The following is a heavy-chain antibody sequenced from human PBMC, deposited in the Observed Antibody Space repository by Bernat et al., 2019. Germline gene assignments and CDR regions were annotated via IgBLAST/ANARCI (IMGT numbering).Heavy chain of an antibody. Sequence: QVHLVESGGGVVQPGRSLRLSCAASGFTFTSVAMHWVRQGPGKGLEWVATISHDGNNKYYADAVKGRFTIYRDNSENTLYLQMNSLRAEDTALYYCVNDGSGTYSSTLYYYHMDVWGIGTTVTVSS. CDR1: GFTFTSVA. J-gene: IGHJ6*03. V-gene: IGHV3-30*01. CDR2: ISHDGNNK. D-gene: IGHD3-10*01. CDR3: VNDGSGTYSSTLYYYHMDV.